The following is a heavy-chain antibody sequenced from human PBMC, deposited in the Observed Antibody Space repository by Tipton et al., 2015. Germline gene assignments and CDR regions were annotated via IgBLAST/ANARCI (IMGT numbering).Heavy chain of an antibody. Sequence: SLRLSCAVSGFTFSSYWMSWVRQAPGKGLEWVANIKGDGSETRYVDSVEGRFTISRDNSKNTLFLHMNSLRAEDTAVYYCAKDGIPNDSSGYFFLHWGQGTLVTVSS. CDR1: GFTFSSYW. CDR2: IKGDGSET. D-gene: IGHD3-22*01. J-gene: IGHJ4*02. V-gene: IGHV3-7*03. CDR3: AKDGIPNDSSGYFFLH.